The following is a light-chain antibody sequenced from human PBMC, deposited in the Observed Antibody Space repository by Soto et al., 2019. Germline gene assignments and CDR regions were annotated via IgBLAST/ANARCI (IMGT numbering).Light chain of an antibody. Sequence: QSVLTQPASVSGSPGQSITISCTGTSSDVGGYNYVSWYQQHPGKAPKLMIYDVSNRPSGVSNRFSGSKSGNTASLTISGLQAEDEADYYCSSYTRSSTYAFGTATRSP. CDR1: SSDVGGYNY. J-gene: IGLJ1*01. CDR2: DVS. CDR3: SSYTRSSTYA. V-gene: IGLV2-14*01.